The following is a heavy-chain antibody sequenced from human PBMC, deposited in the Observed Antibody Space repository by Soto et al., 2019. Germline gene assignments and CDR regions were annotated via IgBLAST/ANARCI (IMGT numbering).Heavy chain of an antibody. CDR3: AKEGGLSGSYYISSSYYFDY. J-gene: IGHJ4*02. CDR1: GFTFSSCG. CDR2: ISYDGSNT. Sequence: GGSLRLSCVASGFTFSSCGMHWVRQAPGKGLEWVAIISYDGSNTYYADSVKGRFTISRDNSKNTLYLQMNSLRAEDTSVYYCAKEGGLSGSYYISSSYYFDYWGQGT. V-gene: IGHV3-30*18. D-gene: IGHD1-26*01.